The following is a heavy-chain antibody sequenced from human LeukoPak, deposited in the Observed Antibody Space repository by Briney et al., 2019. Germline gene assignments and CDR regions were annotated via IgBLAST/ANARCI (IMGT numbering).Heavy chain of an antibody. V-gene: IGHV1-69*13. CDR1: GGTFSSYA. D-gene: IGHD6-13*01. J-gene: IGHJ6*03. CDR2: IIPIFGTA. Sequence: ASVNVSRKASGGTFSSYAISWVRQAPGQGLEWMGGIIPIFGTANYALKFQGRVTITADESTSTAYMELSSLRSEDTAVYYCARGSIAAAGQMGRTYYYYYMDVWGKGTTVTVSS. CDR3: ARGSIAAAGQMGRTYYYYYMDV.